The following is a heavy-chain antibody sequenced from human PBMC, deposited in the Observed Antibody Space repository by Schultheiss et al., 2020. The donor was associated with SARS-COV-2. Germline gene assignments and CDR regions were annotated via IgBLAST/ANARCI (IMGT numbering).Heavy chain of an antibody. CDR3: ARGPSHYGMDV. V-gene: IGHV4-59*01. CDR2: IYYTGST. CDR1: GGSISSYY. Sequence: SETLSLTCTVSGGSISSYYWSWIRQPPGKGLAWIGYIYYTGSTNYNPSLKSRVTISVDTSKNQFSLKLSSVTAADTAVYYCARGPSHYGMDVWGQGTTVTVSS. J-gene: IGHJ6*02.